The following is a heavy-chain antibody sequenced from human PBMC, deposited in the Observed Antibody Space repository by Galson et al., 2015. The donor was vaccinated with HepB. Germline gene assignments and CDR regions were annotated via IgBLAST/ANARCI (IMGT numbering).Heavy chain of an antibody. Sequence: SLRLSCAASGFTFSSYWMHWVRQAPGKGLVWVSRINSDGSSTSYADSVKGRFTISRDNAKNTLYLQMNSLRAEDTAVYYCARVGIAVAGTGGPYYYYGMDVWGQGTTVTVSS. J-gene: IGHJ6*02. V-gene: IGHV3-74*01. D-gene: IGHD6-19*01. CDR3: ARVGIAVAGTGGPYYYYGMDV. CDR2: INSDGSST. CDR1: GFTFSSYW.